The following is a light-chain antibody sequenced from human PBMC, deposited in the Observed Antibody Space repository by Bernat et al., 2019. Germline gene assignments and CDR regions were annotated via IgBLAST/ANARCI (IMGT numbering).Light chain of an antibody. CDR3: MQGLEIPLT. J-gene: IGKJ4*01. Sequence: DIVMTQSPLSLPVTPGEPASISCKSSQSLLHSNGNNYLDWYLQKSGQSPQLLIYLGSNRASGVPARFSGGGSGRDFTLNISGVEAGDVGTYYCMQGLEIPLTFGGGTKVEIK. CDR2: LGS. V-gene: IGKV2-28*01. CDR1: QSLLHSNGNNY.